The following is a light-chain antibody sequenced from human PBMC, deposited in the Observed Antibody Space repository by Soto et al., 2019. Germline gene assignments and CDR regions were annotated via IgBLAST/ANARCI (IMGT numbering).Light chain of an antibody. Sequence: QSALSQPASVSGSPGQSITISCTGTSSDVGGYNSVSWYQQHPGNAPTLMIYEVSYRPAGVSNRFSGSKSGNTASLTISGLQAEDEADYYFSSYTSSNTPYVFGTGTKVTVL. J-gene: IGLJ1*01. CDR3: SSYTSSNTPYV. V-gene: IGLV2-14*01. CDR2: EVS. CDR1: SSDVGGYNS.